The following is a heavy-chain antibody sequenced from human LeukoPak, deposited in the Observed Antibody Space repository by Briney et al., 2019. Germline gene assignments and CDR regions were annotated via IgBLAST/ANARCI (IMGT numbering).Heavy chain of an antibody. J-gene: IGHJ4*02. CDR1: GYTFPSYF. CDR2: INPTGGST. V-gene: IGHV1-46*01. Sequence: ASVKVPCKASGYTFPSYFMHWVRQAPGQGLEWMGIINPTGGSTTYAQKFQGRVTMTRDTSTGTVYMELSSLRSDDTAVCYCARTAARRFDYWGQGTLDTVSS. CDR3: ARTAARRFDY. D-gene: IGHD6-6*01.